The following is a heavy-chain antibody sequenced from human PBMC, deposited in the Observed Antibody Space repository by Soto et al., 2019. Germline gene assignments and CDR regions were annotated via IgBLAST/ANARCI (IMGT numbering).Heavy chain of an antibody. V-gene: IGHV4-4*02. J-gene: IGHJ6*02. Sequence: SETLSLTCAVSGGSISSNNWWTWVRQPPGKGLEWIGEIYDSGSTNYNPSLKSRVTISVDKSKNQFSLNLRSVTAADTAVYYCARNRRLSVAGTDYYGMDVWGQGTTVTVSS. CDR3: ARNRRLSVAGTDYYGMDV. CDR1: GGSISSNNW. D-gene: IGHD6-19*01. CDR2: IYDSGST.